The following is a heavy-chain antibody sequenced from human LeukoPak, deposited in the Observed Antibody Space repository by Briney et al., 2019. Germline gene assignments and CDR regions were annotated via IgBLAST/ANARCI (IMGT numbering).Heavy chain of an antibody. J-gene: IGHJ4*02. D-gene: IGHD6-13*01. V-gene: IGHV4-39*01. Sequence: PSETLSLTCTVSGGSISSSSYYWGWIRQPPGKGLEWIGSIYYSGSTYYNPSLKSRVTISVDTSKNQFSLKLSSVTAADTAVYYCARALAAAGTLAGYWGQGTLVTVSS. CDR3: ARALAAAGTLAGY. CDR1: GGSISSSSYY. CDR2: IYYSGST.